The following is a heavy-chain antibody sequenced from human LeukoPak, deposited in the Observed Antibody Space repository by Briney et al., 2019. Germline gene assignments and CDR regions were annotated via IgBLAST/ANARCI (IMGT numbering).Heavy chain of an antibody. CDR3: ARQEDDPVLLWFGL. Sequence: SETLSLTCTVSGGSISSSSYYWGWIRQPPGKGLEWMGSIYYSGSTYYNPSLKSRVTISVDTSKNQFSLKLSSVTAADTAVYYCARQEDDPVLLWFGLWGQGTLVTVSS. CDR1: GGSISSSSYY. V-gene: IGHV4-39*01. D-gene: IGHD3-10*01. J-gene: IGHJ5*02. CDR2: IYYSGST.